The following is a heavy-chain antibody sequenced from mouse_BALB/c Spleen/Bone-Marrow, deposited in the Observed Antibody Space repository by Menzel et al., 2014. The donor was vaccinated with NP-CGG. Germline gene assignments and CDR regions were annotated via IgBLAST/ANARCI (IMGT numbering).Heavy chain of an antibody. CDR1: GYTFTSYV. J-gene: IGHJ4*01. Sequence: EVQLQQSGPELVKPGASVKMSRKASGYTFTSYVMHWVKQKPGQGLEWIGYINPYNDGTKYNEKFKGKATLTSDKSSSTAYMELSSLTSEDSAVYYCAREGGYYGSLYAMDYWGQGTSVTVSS. V-gene: IGHV1-14*01. CDR2: INPYNDGT. CDR3: AREGGYYGSLYAMDY. D-gene: IGHD1-1*01.